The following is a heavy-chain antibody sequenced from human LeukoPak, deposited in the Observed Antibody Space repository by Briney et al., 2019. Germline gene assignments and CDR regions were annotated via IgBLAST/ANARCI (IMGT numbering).Heavy chain of an antibody. V-gene: IGHV3-7*01. J-gene: IGHJ4*02. D-gene: IGHD5-24*01. CDR1: GFTFSSYW. CDR3: ARDGDGYNYPY. CDR2: IKQDGSEK. Sequence: PGGSLRLSCAASGFTFSSYWMSWVRQAPGKGLEWVANIKQDGSEKYYVDSVKGRYTISRDNAKNSLYLQMNSLRAEDTAVYYCARDGDGYNYPYWGQGTLVTVSS.